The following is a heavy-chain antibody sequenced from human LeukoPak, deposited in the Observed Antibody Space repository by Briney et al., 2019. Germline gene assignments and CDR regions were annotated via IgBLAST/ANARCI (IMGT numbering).Heavy chain of an antibody. J-gene: IGHJ4*02. V-gene: IGHV3-30*04. D-gene: IGHD6-13*01. CDR1: GFTFSSYA. CDR2: ISYDGSNK. CDR3: ARDRQQLGIFDY. Sequence: PGGSLRLSCAASGFTFSSYAMHWVRQAPGKGLEWVAVISYDGSNKYYADSVKGRFTISRDNSKNTLYLQMNSLRAEDTAVYYCARDRQQLGIFDYWGQGTLVTASS.